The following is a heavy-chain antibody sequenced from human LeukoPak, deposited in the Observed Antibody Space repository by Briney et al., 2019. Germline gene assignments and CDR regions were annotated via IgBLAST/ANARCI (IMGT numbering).Heavy chain of an antibody. D-gene: IGHD6-19*01. Sequence: GGSLRLSCAASGFTFSSYAMSWVRQAPGKGLEWVSAISGSVSDTYYADSVKGRFTISRDNSKNTLYLQMNSLRAEDTAVYYCAKGPRASGWTYFDYWGQGTLVTVSS. V-gene: IGHV3-23*01. J-gene: IGHJ4*02. CDR3: AKGPRASGWTYFDY. CDR1: GFTFSSYA. CDR2: ISGSVSDT.